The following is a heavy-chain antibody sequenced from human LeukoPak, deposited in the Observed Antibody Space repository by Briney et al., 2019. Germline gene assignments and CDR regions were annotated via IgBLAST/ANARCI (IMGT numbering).Heavy chain of an antibody. CDR2: IYYSGST. V-gene: IGHV4-39*07. Sequence: SETLSLTCTVSGGSISSSSYYWGWIRQPPGKGLEWIGSIYYSGSTYHNPSLKSRVTISVDTFKNQFSLKLSSVTAADTAVYYCAGEDIVVVPAAPIYAFDIWGQGTMVTVSS. J-gene: IGHJ3*02. CDR3: AGEDIVVVPAAPIYAFDI. D-gene: IGHD2-2*01. CDR1: GGSISSSSYY.